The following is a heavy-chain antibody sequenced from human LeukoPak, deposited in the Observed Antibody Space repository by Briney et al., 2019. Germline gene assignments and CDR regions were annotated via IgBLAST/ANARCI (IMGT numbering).Heavy chain of an antibody. CDR2: IYYSGST. CDR1: GGSISSGDYY. V-gene: IGHV4-30-4*01. Sequence: SETLSLTCTVSGGSISSGDYYWSWIRQPPGKGLEWIGYIYYSGSTYYNPSLKSRVTISVDTSKNQFSLKLSSVTAADTAVYYCARSTVDIVAPTLEDAFDIWGQGTMVTVSS. D-gene: IGHD5-12*01. J-gene: IGHJ3*02. CDR3: ARSTVDIVAPTLEDAFDI.